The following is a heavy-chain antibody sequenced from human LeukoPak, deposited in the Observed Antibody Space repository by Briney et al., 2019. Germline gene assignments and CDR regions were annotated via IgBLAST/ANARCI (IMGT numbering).Heavy chain of an antibody. V-gene: IGHV3-23*01. J-gene: IGHJ4*02. Sequence: GGSLRLSCAASGFTFSSYAMSWVRRAPGKGLEWVSAISGSGGSTYYADSVKGRSTISRDNSKNTLYLQMNSLRAEDTAVYYCAKHSDYYGSGLGSHFDYWGQGTLVTVSS. CDR2: ISGSGGST. CDR3: AKHSDYYGSGLGSHFDY. CDR1: GFTFSSYA. D-gene: IGHD3-10*01.